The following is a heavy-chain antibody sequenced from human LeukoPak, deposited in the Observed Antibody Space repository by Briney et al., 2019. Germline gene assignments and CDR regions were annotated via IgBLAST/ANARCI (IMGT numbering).Heavy chain of an antibody. Sequence: PSETLSLTCTVSGGSISRYYGSWIRQPPGKGREGIGDIYYSGSTNYNPSLKSRVTISVDTSKNQCSLKLSSVTAADTAVYYCAGSYYYDSSGYYHWGQGTLVTVSS. D-gene: IGHD3-22*01. CDR3: AGSYYYDSSGYYH. CDR1: GGSISRYY. CDR2: IYYSGST. V-gene: IGHV4-59*01. J-gene: IGHJ5*02.